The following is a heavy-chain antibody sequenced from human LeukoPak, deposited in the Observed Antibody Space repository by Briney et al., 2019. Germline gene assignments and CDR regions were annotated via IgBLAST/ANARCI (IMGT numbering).Heavy chain of an antibody. CDR3: AKRGVVIRGLLIIGFHKEAYYFDS. Sequence: GSLRLSCVVSGITLSNYAMSWVRQAPGKGLEWVSGISESAGGTKYADSVKGRFTVSRDNSLNTMYLQMNSLRAEDTAVYFCAKRGVVIRGLLIIGFHKEAYYFDSWGQGILVTVSS. V-gene: IGHV3-23*01. J-gene: IGHJ4*02. D-gene: IGHD3-10*01. CDR1: GITLSNYA. CDR2: ISESAGGT.